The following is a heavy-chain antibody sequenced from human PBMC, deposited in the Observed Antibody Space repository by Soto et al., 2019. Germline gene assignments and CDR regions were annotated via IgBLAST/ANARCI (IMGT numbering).Heavy chain of an antibody. D-gene: IGHD1-26*01. J-gene: IGHJ4*02. CDR3: ARAEVGATALDY. V-gene: IGHV1-3*01. CDR2: INAGNGDT. Sequence: ASVKVSCQASWYTFTSYAMHWVRPAPGQRLEWMGWINAGNGDTKYSQKFQGRVTITADKSTSTAYMELSSLRSEDTAVYYCARAEVGATALDYWGQGTLVTVSS. CDR1: WYTFTSYA.